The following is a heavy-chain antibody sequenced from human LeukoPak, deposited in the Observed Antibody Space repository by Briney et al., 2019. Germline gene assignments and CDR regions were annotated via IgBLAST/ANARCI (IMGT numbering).Heavy chain of an antibody. J-gene: IGHJ3*01. CDR1: GFSISRGSY. CDR3: AREPSSTATAPLED. D-gene: IGHD1-1*01. Sequence: SETLSLTCAVSGFSISRGSYWGWIRQPPGKGLEWVAIISHTGGTYYNPSLKSRVNISVDTSKNEFSLKVISVTAADTAFYYCAREPSSTATAPLEDWGQGTRVIVSS. CDR2: ISHTGGT. V-gene: IGHV4-38-2*02.